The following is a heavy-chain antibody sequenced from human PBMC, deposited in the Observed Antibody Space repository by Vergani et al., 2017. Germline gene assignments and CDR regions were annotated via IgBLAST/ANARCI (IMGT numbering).Heavy chain of an antibody. J-gene: IGHJ3*02. Sequence: EVQLVESGGGLVQPGGSLRLSCAASGFPFSSYSMNWVRQAPGKGLEWVSYISSSSSPIYYADSVKGRFTISRDNAKNSLYLQMNSLRDEDTAVYYCASSEEDAFDIWGQGTMVTVSS. CDR1: GFPFSSYS. V-gene: IGHV3-48*02. CDR2: ISSSSSPI. CDR3: ASSEEDAFDI.